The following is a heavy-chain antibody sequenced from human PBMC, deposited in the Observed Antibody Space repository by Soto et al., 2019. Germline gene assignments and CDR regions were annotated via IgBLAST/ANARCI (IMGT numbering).Heavy chain of an antibody. CDR1: GFSLSTSGVG. Sequence: QITLKESGPTLVKPTQTLTLTCTFSGFSLSTSGVGVGWIRQPPGKALEWLALIYWDDDKRYSPSLKSRLTITKETSKNQVVITMTNMEPVDTATYYCAHSKTLTWYNWNEEWFDPWGQGTLVTVSS. V-gene: IGHV2-5*02. CDR3: AHSKTLTWYNWNEEWFDP. CDR2: IYWDDDK. J-gene: IGHJ5*02. D-gene: IGHD1-20*01.